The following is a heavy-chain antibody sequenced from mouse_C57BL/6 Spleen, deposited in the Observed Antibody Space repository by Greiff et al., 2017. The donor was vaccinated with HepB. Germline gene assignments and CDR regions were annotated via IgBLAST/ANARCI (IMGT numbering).Heavy chain of an antibody. Sequence: QVHVKQSGAELARPGASVKLSCKASGYTFTSYGISWVKQRTGQGLEWIGEIYPRSGNTYYNEKFKGKATLTADKSSSTAYMELRSLTSEDSAVYFCARPPLYYGSSYGDAMDYWGQGTSVTVSS. CDR2: IYPRSGNT. J-gene: IGHJ4*01. CDR3: ARPPLYYGSSYGDAMDY. D-gene: IGHD1-1*01. V-gene: IGHV1-81*01. CDR1: GYTFTSYG.